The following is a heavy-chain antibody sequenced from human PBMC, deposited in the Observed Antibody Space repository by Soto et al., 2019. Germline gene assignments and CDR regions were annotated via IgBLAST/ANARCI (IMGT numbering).Heavy chain of an antibody. V-gene: IGHV2-5*02. CDR3: AHTVGGYLSAEYFQQ. J-gene: IGHJ1*01. CDR1: GFSLSTSGVG. D-gene: IGHD1-26*01. Sequence: QITLKESGPTLVKPTQTLTLTCTFSGFSLSTSGVGVGWIRQPPGKALEWLAVIYWDDDKRYSPSLKSRLTITKDTSKNQVVCTMTNMDPVDTATYYCAHTVGGYLSAEYFQQWGQGALVTVSS. CDR2: IYWDDDK.